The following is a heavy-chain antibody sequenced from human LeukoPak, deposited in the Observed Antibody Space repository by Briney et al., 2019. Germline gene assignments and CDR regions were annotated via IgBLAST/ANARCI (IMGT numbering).Heavy chain of an antibody. J-gene: IGHJ5*02. V-gene: IGHV3-23*01. Sequence: GGSLRLSCAASGFIFNNYGLIWVRQAPGKGLEWVSAISNDGGGTNYADFVKGRFTISRDNSKYTLFLQMNSLRAEDTALYYCAKGSSGYFVDLWGQGTLVTVSS. D-gene: IGHD3-22*01. CDR3: AKGSSGYFVDL. CDR2: ISNDGGGT. CDR1: GFIFNNYG.